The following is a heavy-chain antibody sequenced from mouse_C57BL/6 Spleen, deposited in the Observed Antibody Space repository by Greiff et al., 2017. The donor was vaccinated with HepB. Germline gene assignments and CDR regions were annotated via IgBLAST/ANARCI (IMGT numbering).Heavy chain of an antibody. J-gene: IGHJ2*01. CDR2: ISDGGSYT. V-gene: IGHV5-4*01. CDR3: ARDEGEYFDY. CDR1: GFTFSSYA. Sequence: EVHLVESGGGLVKPGGSLKLSCAASGFTFSSYAMSWVRQTPEKRLEWVATISDGGSYTYYPDNIKGRFTISRDNAKNNLYLQMSHLKSEDTARYYCARDEGEYFDYWGQGTTLTVSS.